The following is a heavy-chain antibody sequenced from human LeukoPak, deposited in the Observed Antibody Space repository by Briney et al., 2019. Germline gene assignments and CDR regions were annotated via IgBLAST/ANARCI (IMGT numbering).Heavy chain of an antibody. D-gene: IGHD3-10*01. CDR3: ARAQTRITMVRGVIGGY. CDR1: GGTFTGYY. J-gene: IGHJ4*02. V-gene: IGHV1-2*02. CDR2: INPNSGGT. Sequence: ASVKVSCKASGGTFTGYYMHWVRQAPGQGLEWMGWINPNSGGTNYAQKFQGRVTMTRDTSISTAYMELSRLRSDDTAVYYCARAQTRITMVRGVIGGYWGQGTLVTVSS.